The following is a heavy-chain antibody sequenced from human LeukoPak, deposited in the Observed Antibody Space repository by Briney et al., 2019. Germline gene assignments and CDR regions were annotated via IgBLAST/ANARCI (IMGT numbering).Heavy chain of an antibody. CDR2: ISGSGGST. J-gene: IGHJ4*02. CDR1: GFTFSSYS. V-gene: IGHV3-23*01. Sequence: PGGSLRLSCAASGFTFSSYSMNWVRQAPGKGLEWVSAISGSGGSTYYADSVKGRFTISRDNSKSTLYLQMNSLRAEDTAVYYCAKPATHCSSTSCYAVDYWGQGTLVTVSS. CDR3: AKPATHCSSTSCYAVDY. D-gene: IGHD2-2*01.